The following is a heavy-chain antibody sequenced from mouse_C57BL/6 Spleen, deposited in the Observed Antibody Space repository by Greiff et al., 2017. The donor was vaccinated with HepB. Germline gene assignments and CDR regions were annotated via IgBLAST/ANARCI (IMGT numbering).Heavy chain of an antibody. Sequence: DVQLVESGGGLVKPGGSLKLSCAASGFTFSSYTMSWVRQTPEKRLEWVATISGGGGNTYYPDSVKGRFTISRDNAKNTLYLQMSRLRSEDTALYYCARRYYYGSSYAMDYWGQGTSVTVSS. CDR2: ISGGGGNT. J-gene: IGHJ4*01. CDR3: ARRYYYGSSYAMDY. V-gene: IGHV5-9*01. D-gene: IGHD1-1*01. CDR1: GFTFSSYT.